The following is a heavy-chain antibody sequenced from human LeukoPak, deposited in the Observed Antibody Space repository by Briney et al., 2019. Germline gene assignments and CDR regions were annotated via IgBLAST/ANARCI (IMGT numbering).Heavy chain of an antibody. D-gene: IGHD4-17*01. V-gene: IGHV3-21*01. J-gene: IGHJ4*02. CDR2: ISSSSSYK. Sequence: GGSLRLSCAASGFTFSNYAMSWARQAPGKGLEWVSSISSSSSYKYYADSVKGRFTISRDNAKNSLYLHMNRLRGYDMAVYYGARATHDYGDLFDYWGQGTLVTVSS. CDR3: ARATHDYGDLFDY. CDR1: GFTFSNYA.